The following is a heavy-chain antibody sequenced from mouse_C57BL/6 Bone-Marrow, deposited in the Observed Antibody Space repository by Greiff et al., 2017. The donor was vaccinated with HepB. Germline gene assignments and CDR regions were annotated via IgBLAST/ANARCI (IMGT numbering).Heavy chain of an antibody. J-gene: IGHJ4*01. D-gene: IGHD4-1*01. Sequence: VQLQQSGTVLARPGASVKMSCKTSGYTFTSYWMHWVKQRPGQGLEWIGAIYPGNSDTSYNQKFKGKAKLTAVTSASTAYMELSSLTNEDSAVYYCTRSRINWDDAMDYWGQGTSVTVSS. CDR1: GYTFTSYW. CDR3: TRSRINWDDAMDY. V-gene: IGHV1-5*01. CDR2: IYPGNSDT.